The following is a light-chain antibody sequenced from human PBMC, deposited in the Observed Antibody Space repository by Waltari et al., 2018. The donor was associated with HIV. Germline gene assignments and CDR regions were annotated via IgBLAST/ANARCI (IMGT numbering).Light chain of an antibody. Sequence: QSVLTHPPSASGTPGQRVPISCSGSSSNIGSNHVYWYQQLPGTTTKLLIYRNNQRPSGVPGRFSGSKSGTSASLASSGLRSEDEADYYCAAWDDSLSGWVFGGGTKLTVL. V-gene: IGLV1-47*01. CDR2: RNN. CDR3: AAWDDSLSGWV. J-gene: IGLJ3*02. CDR1: SSNIGSNH.